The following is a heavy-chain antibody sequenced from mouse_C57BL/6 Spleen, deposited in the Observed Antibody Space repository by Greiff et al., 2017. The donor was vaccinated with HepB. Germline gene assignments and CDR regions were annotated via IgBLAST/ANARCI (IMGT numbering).Heavy chain of an antibody. CDR2: ISDGGSYT. Sequence: VQLKESGGGLVKPGGSLKLSCAASGFTFSSYAMSWVRQTPEKRLEWVATISDGGSYTYYPDNVKGRFTISRDNAKNNLYLQMSHLKSEDTAMYYCARGNDGYGGAWFAYWGQGTLVTVSA. CDR1: GFTFSSYA. J-gene: IGHJ3*01. D-gene: IGHD2-3*01. V-gene: IGHV5-4*01. CDR3: ARGNDGYGGAWFAY.